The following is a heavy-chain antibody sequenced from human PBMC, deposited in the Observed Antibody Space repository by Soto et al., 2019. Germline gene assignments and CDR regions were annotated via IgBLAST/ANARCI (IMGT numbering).Heavy chain of an antibody. J-gene: IGHJ5*02. Sequence: PGWSLGLCCASSVFSVIINWMTWVRRAPGKGLQWVANINEHGSEKQYVDSVKGRFTISRDNAKNSLYLQMNGLRAEDTAVYHCVKGVGFLGPWGQGTLVTVSS. CDR3: VKGVGFLGP. CDR1: VFSVIINW. D-gene: IGHD1-26*01. V-gene: IGHV3-7*01. CDR2: INEHGSEK.